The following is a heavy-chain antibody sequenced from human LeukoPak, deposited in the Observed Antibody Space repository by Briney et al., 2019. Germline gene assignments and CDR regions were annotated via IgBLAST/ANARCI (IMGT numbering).Heavy chain of an antibody. D-gene: IGHD2-15*01. CDR2: ISYDGSNK. CDR1: GFTFSSYA. J-gene: IGHJ4*02. V-gene: IGHV3-30*04. CDR3: ARAPTGGLVVVVAGYFDY. Sequence: GGSLRLSCAVSGFTFSSYAMHWVRQAPGKGLEWVAVISYDGSNKYYADSVKGRFTISRDNSKNTLYLQMNSLRAEDTAVYYCARAPTGGLVVVVAGYFDYWGQGTLVTVSS.